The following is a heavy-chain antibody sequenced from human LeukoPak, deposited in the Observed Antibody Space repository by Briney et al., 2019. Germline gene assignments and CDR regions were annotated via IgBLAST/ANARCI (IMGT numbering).Heavy chain of an antibody. CDR3: ARDFARDGYNSDAFDI. J-gene: IGHJ3*02. Sequence: ASVKVSCKASGYTFTSYAMHWVRQAPGQRLEWMGWINAGNGNTKYSQKFQGRVTITRDTSASTAYMELSSLRSEDTAVYYCARDFARDGYNSDAFDIWGQGTMVTVSS. CDR1: GYTFTSYA. V-gene: IGHV1-3*01. CDR2: INAGNGNT. D-gene: IGHD5-24*01.